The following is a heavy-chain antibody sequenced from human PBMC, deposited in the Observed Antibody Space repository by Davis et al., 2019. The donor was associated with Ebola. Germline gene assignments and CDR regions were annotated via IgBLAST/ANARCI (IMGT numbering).Heavy chain of an antibody. D-gene: IGHD1-26*01. V-gene: IGHV3-48*02. Sequence: GESLKISCAASGFTFRSYSMNWVRQAPGKGLEWVSYISSSSSTIYYADSVEGRFTISRDNAKNSLYLQMNSLRDEDTAVYYCARERYSGSVCNDYWGQGTLVTVSS. CDR1: GFTFRSYS. CDR2: ISSSSSTI. CDR3: ARERYSGSVCNDY. J-gene: IGHJ4*02.